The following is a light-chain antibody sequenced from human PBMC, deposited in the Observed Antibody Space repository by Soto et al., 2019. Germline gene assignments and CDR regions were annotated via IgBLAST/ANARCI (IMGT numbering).Light chain of an antibody. CDR2: GSS. V-gene: IGKV3-20*01. Sequence: EVVLTQSPGTLSLSPGERATLSCRASQSINNNYLAWYQQRPGQAPMLLIYGSSDRATGIPDRFSGSGSGTDFTLTISRLEPEDFAVYYCHQYGSSPPYTFGQGTKLEI. J-gene: IGKJ2*01. CDR1: QSINNNY. CDR3: HQYGSSPPYT.